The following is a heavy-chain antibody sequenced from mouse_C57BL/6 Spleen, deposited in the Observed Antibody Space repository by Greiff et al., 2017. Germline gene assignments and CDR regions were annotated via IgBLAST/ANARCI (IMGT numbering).Heavy chain of an antibody. D-gene: IGHD4-1*01. J-gene: IGHJ1*03. CDR3: ARSGGTDWYFDV. Sequence: QVQLQQPGPELVKPGASVKLSCKASGYTFTSYWMHWVKQRPGQGLEWIGNINPSNGGTNYNEKFKSKATLTVDKSSSTAYMQLSSLTSEDSAVYYCARSGGTDWYFDVWGTGTTVTVSS. CDR1: GYTFTSYW. CDR2: INPSNGGT. V-gene: IGHV1-53*01.